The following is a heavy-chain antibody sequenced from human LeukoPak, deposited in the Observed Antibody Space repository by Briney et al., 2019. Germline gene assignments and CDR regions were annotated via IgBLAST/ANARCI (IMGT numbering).Heavy chain of an antibody. Sequence: GASVKVSCKASGYTFTIYGINWVRQAPGQGLEWMAWISAYNGNTNYAQKFQGRVTVTTDTSTSTAYMELSRLRSDDTAVYYCARDPVVPAAIRGSSSWYRTYYMDVWGKGTTVTVSS. CDR3: ARDPVVPAAIRGSSSWYRTYYMDV. CDR1: GYTFTIYG. CDR2: ISAYNGNT. D-gene: IGHD2-2*02. V-gene: IGHV1-18*01. J-gene: IGHJ6*03.